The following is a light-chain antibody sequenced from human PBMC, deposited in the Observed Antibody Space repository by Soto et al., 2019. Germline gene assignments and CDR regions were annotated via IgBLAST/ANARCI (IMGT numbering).Light chain of an antibody. CDR1: QSVGSNY. Sequence: EIVLTQSPGTLSLSPGERATLSCRASQSVGSNYLAWYQQKPGQAPRLLIYIASGRAAGIPDRFSGSGSGTDFTLTISRVEPEDFAVYYCQQYGTSPWTFSQGTKVEIK. V-gene: IGKV3-20*01. CDR3: QQYGTSPWT. J-gene: IGKJ1*01. CDR2: IAS.